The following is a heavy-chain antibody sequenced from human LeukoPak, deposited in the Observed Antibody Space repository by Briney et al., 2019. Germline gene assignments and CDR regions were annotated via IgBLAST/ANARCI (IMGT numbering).Heavy chain of an antibody. J-gene: IGHJ4*02. CDR1: GFTFSSYS. Sequence: GGSLRLSCAASGFTFSSYSMNWVRQAPGKGLEWVSYISSSSSTVYYADSVKGRFTISRDNAKNSLYLQMNSLRAEDTAVYHCAKDRRHCSGGSCYYFDYWGQGTLVTVSS. CDR2: ISSSSSTV. D-gene: IGHD2-15*01. CDR3: AKDRRHCSGGSCYYFDY. V-gene: IGHV3-48*01.